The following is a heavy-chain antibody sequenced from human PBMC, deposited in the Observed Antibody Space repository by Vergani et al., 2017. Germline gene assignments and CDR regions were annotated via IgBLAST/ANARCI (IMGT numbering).Heavy chain of an antibody. CDR2: IYHSGST. CDR3: ARSWQQGPFDY. V-gene: IGHV4-39*07. D-gene: IGHD6-13*01. J-gene: IGHJ4*02. Sequence: QLQLQESGPGLVKPSETLSLTCTVSGVSIGSNSYYWGWIRQPPGKGLEWIGSIYHSGSTYYNPSLKSRVTISVDTSKNQFSLKLSSVTAADTAVYYCARSWQQGPFDYWGQGTLVTVSS. CDR1: GVSIGSNSYY.